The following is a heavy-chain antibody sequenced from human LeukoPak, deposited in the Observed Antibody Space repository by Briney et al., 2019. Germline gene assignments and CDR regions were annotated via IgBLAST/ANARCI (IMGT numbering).Heavy chain of an antibody. Sequence: GGSLRLSCAASGFTFSSYWMHWVRQAPGKGLVWVSRINSDGSSTSHADSVKGRFTISRDNAKNTLYLQMNSLRAEDTAVYYCAELGITMIGGVWGKGTTVTISS. CDR1: GFTFSSYW. V-gene: IGHV3-74*01. D-gene: IGHD3-10*02. CDR3: AELGITMIGGV. J-gene: IGHJ6*04. CDR2: INSDGSST.